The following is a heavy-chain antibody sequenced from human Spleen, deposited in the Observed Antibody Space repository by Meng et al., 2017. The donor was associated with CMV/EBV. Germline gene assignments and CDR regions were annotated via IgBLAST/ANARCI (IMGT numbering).Heavy chain of an antibody. CDR3: SRDLRSLTSIAVGFDP. D-gene: IGHD6-19*01. CDR1: FTCSDYS. Sequence: FTCSDYSMPWIRRAPGGGLECVSFISGTSNTIKYADSVKGRFNITRDDAKNSLNLQMNRLRAEDTVVYYCSRDLRSLTSIAVGFDPWGQGTLVTVSS. J-gene: IGHJ5*02. V-gene: IGHV3-11*04. CDR2: ISGTSNTI.